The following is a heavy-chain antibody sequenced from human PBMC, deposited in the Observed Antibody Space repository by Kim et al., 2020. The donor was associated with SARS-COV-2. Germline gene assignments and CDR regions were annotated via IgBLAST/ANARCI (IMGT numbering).Heavy chain of an antibody. CDR2: SKSKTDGGSA. CDR3: ATDPVARPSGEFFYAY. V-gene: IGHV3-15*01. J-gene: IGHJ4*02. CDR1: GFTFTNAW. D-gene: IGHD3-10*01. Sequence: GGSLRLSCAASGFTFTNAWMNWVRQAPGKGLEWIGRSKSKTDGGSADYGVPVKGRFSNARDDAKNTLYLQMNSLQPEGTAVYYCATDPVARPSGEFFYAYWGQGTLVTVSS.